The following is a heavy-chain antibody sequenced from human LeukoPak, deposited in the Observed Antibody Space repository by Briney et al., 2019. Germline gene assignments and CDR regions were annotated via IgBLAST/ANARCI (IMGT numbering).Heavy chain of an antibody. V-gene: IGHV3-21*01. CDR2: ISSSSSYI. Sequence: PGGSLRLSCAASGFTFSSYSMNWVRQAPGKGLEWVSSISSSSSYIYYADSVKGRFTISRDNAKNSLYLQMNSLRAEDTAVYYCASGDGSGITMVRGVDFDWFDPWGQGTLVTVSS. J-gene: IGHJ5*02. CDR3: ASGDGSGITMVRGVDFDWFDP. D-gene: IGHD3-10*01. CDR1: GFTFSSYS.